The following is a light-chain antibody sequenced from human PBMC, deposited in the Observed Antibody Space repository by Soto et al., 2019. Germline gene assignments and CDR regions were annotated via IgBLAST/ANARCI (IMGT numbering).Light chain of an antibody. J-gene: IGLJ1*01. CDR1: SSDVGGYNY. V-gene: IGLV2-14*01. Sequence: QSVLTQPASVSGSPGQSITISCTGTSSDVGGYNYVSWYQQHPDKAPKLIIYEVTDRPSGVSTRFSASKSGNTASLTISGLQAEDEADYYCCSYGGSFYVFGTGTKVTVL. CDR3: CSYGGSFYV. CDR2: EVT.